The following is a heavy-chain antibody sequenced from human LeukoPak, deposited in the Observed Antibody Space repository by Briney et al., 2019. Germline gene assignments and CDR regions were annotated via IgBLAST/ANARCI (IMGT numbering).Heavy chain of an antibody. Sequence: GGSLRLSCAASGFSFSSYSMIWVRHALGEGLEWCSSIISSSYTYYTDSANGRFTISRDNAKNSLYLQMNSLRAEDTAVYYCARSPGIAVAGTQDDYWGQGTLVTVSS. CDR1: GFSFSSYS. D-gene: IGHD6-19*01. J-gene: IGHJ4*02. V-gene: IGHV3-21*01. CDR2: IISSSYT. CDR3: ARSPGIAVAGTQDDY.